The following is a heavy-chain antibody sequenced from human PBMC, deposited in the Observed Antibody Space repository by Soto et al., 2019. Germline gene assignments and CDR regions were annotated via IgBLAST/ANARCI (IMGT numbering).Heavy chain of an antibody. V-gene: IGHV4-39*01. J-gene: IGHJ4*02. CDR1: GGSISSSSNY. CDR2: IYYSGST. CDR3: ERRMGTMIVDY. D-gene: IGHD3-22*01. Sequence: QLQLQESGPGLVKPSETLSLTCLVSGGSISSSSNYWGWIRQPPWKGLEWIGSIYYSGSTYYNPSLKRRVNITVDTSTNQFSLKVSSVTAADTAVYYCERRMGTMIVDYWGPGTLVTVSS.